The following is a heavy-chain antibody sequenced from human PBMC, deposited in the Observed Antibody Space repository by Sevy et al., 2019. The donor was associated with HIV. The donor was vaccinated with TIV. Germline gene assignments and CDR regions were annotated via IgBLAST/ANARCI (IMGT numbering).Heavy chain of an antibody. CDR2: IQTSTGNP. V-gene: IGHV7-4-1*02. CDR3: ARDPPPAVAGLDILTDAFDI. Sequence: ASVKVSCKASGYIFSTYVINWVRQAPGQGLEWMGWIQTSTGNPSYAQGFTGRFVFSVDTSVSTAYLQINSLKAEDSAVYYCARDPPPAVAGLDILTDAFDIWGQGTKVTVSS. D-gene: IGHD6-19*01. CDR1: GYIFSTYV. J-gene: IGHJ3*02.